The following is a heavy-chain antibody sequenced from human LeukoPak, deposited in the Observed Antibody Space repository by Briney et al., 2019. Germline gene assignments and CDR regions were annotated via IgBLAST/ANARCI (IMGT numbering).Heavy chain of an antibody. CDR2: IFPGESGP. D-gene: IGHD1-26*01. V-gene: IGHV5-51*01. CDR1: GYRFPKYC. CDR3: SMSGDRVPLQDDVFDV. Sequence: GESLKISCKGSGYRFPKYCMGWVRQIPGKGLEWIGIIFPGESGPTSTPSFQGQLTISGDKSTKPGYPPWRRLPASDTAMYYCSMSGDRVPLQDDVFDVSGEGKTVTVST. J-gene: IGHJ3*01.